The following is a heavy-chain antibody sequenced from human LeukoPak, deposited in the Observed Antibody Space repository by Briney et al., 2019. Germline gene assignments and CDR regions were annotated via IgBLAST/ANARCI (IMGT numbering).Heavy chain of an antibody. CDR1: GGSISSSSYY. V-gene: IGHV4-39*01. Sequence: SETLSLTCTVSGGSISSSSYYWGWIRQPPGKGLEWIGSIYYSGSTYYNPSLKSRVTISVDTSKNQFSLKLSSVTAADTAVYYCARHYRSSVGATPFDYWGQGTLVTVSS. D-gene: IGHD1-26*01. J-gene: IGHJ4*02. CDR3: ARHYRSSVGATPFDY. CDR2: IYYSGST.